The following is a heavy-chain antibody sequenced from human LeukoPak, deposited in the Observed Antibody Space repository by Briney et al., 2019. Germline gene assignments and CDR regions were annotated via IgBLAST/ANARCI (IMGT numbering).Heavy chain of an antibody. D-gene: IGHD1-14*01. V-gene: IGHV3-23*01. CDR1: GFTFGDYA. J-gene: IGHJ4*02. CDR3: AAHTPRGVATAFDY. CDR2: ISGSGGST. Sequence: GGSLRLSCTASGFTFGDYAMSWFRQAPGKGLEWVSAISGSGGSTYYADSVKGRFTISRDNSKNTLYLQMNSLRAEDTAVYYCAAHTPRGVATAFDYWGQGTLVTVSS.